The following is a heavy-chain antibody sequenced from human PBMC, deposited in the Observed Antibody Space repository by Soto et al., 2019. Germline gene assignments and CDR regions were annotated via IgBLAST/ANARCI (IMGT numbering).Heavy chain of an antibody. V-gene: IGHV3-7*03. CDR3: ARPWLIAAAGPGYFQH. D-gene: IGHD6-13*01. J-gene: IGHJ1*01. Sequence: HPGGSLRLSCAASGFTFSSYWMSWVRQAPGKGLEWVANIKQDGSEKYYVDSVKGRFTISRDNAKNSLYLQMNSLRAEDTAVYYCARPWLIAAAGPGYFQHWGQGTLVTISS. CDR2: IKQDGSEK. CDR1: GFTFSSYW.